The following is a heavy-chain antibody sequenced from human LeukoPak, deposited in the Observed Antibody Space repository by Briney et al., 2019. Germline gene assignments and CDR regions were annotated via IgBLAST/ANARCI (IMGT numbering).Heavy chain of an antibody. Sequence: AGESLKISCKGSGYRFTSYWIDWVRQMPGKGLEWMGIIYPGDSDTIYSPSFQGQVTISADKSTSTANLQWSNLKASDTAMYYCARSGGNYYSIWGQGTMVTVSS. V-gene: IGHV5-51*01. CDR3: ARSGGNYYSI. CDR2: IYPGDSDT. J-gene: IGHJ3*02. CDR1: GYRFTSYW. D-gene: IGHD1-26*01.